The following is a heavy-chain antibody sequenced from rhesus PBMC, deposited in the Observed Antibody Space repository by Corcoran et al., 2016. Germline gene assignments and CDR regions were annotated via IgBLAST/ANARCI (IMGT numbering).Heavy chain of an antibody. V-gene: IGHV4-99*01. CDR1: GYSISSGYY. J-gene: IGHJ6*01. CDR2: ISGGTWST. CDR3: ARHSDTVTTFGLDS. Sequence: QVQLQESGPGLVKPSETLSLTCAVSGYSISSGYYWGWIRQSPGKGLEYIGFISGGTWSTYYNPSLKSRVTISKDSSKHQFSLKLTSVTAADTAFYFCARHSDTVTTFGLDSWGQGVVVTVSS. D-gene: IGHD4-23*01.